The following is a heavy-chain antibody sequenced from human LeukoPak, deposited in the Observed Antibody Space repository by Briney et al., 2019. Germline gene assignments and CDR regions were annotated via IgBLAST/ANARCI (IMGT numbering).Heavy chain of an antibody. CDR1: GYTFTGYY. CDR2: INPNSGGT. V-gene: IGHV1-2*02. D-gene: IGHD3-10*01. CDR3: AKEQTYYYGSGSPFDY. Sequence: ASVKVSCKASGYTFTGYYMHWVRQAPGQGLEWMGWINPNSGGTNYAQKFQGRVTMTRDTSISTAYMELSRLRSDDTAVYYCAKEQTYYYGSGSPFDYWGQGTLVTVSS. J-gene: IGHJ4*02.